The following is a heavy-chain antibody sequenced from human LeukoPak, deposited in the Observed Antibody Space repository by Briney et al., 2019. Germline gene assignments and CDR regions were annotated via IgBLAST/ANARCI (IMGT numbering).Heavy chain of an antibody. CDR2: VTSYNDNT. J-gene: IGHJ4*02. D-gene: IGHD6-19*01. CDR3: ARSTPHSAGWFPDYFDY. CDR1: GYTFTSYG. Sequence: GASVKVSCKASGYTFTSYGLSWVRQAPGQGLEWMGWVTSYNDNTNYIQKLQGRVTMTTDTSTSTAYMELRSLRSDDTAVYYCARSTPHSAGWFPDYFDYWGRGTLVTVSS. V-gene: IGHV1-18*01.